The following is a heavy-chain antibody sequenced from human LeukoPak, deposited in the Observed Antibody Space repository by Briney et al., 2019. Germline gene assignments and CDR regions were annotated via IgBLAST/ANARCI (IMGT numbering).Heavy chain of an antibody. CDR2: ISAYNGNT. CDR1: GYTFTSYG. D-gene: IGHD6-19*01. CDR3: ATSYQWLVDY. J-gene: IGHJ4*02. Sequence: VASVKVSCKASGYTFTSYGISWVRKAPGQGLEWMGWISAYNGNTNNAQKLQGRVTMTTDTSTSTAYMELRSLRSDDTAVYYCATSYQWLVDYWGQGTLVTVSS. V-gene: IGHV1-18*01.